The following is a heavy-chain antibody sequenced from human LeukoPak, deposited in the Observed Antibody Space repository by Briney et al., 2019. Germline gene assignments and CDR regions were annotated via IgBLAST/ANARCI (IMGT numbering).Heavy chain of an antibody. CDR1: GFSFSDNH. J-gene: IGHJ5*02. Sequence: GGSLRLSCVVSGFSFSDNHMNWVRQAPGQGLEWVSVIYRDGDTYYADSVKGRFTISRDDSKNTVYLQMRSLKPEDTALYFCARDPRDGYGHCHHWGQGTLVTVSS. D-gene: IGHD5-24*01. V-gene: IGHV3-66*01. CDR3: ARDPRDGYGHCHH. CDR2: IYRDGDT.